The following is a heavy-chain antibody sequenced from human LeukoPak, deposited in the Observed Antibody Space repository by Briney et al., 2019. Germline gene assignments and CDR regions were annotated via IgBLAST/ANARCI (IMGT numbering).Heavy chain of an antibody. D-gene: IGHD2-2*01. J-gene: IGHJ5*02. CDR1: GGSISSGSYY. CDR3: ARGPAADGWFDP. Sequence: KPSETLSLTCTVSGGSISSGSYYWSWIRQPAGKGLEWIGRIYTSGSTNYNPSLKSRVTISVDTSKNQFSLKLSSVTAADTAVYYCARGPAADGWFDPWGQGTLVTVSS. V-gene: IGHV4-61*02. CDR2: IYTSGST.